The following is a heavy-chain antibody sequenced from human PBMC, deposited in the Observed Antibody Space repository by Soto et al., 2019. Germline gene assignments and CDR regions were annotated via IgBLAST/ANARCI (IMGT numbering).Heavy chain of an antibody. CDR3: ARGLSYYDFWSGYYSPEYYFDY. D-gene: IGHD3-3*01. Sequence: QVQLVESGGGVVQPGRSLRLSCAASGFTFSSYGMHWVRQAPGKGLEWVAVIWYDGSNKYYADSVKGRFTISRDNSKNTLYLQMNSLRAEDTAVYYCARGLSYYDFWSGYYSPEYYFDYWGQGTLVTVSS. V-gene: IGHV3-33*01. CDR2: IWYDGSNK. J-gene: IGHJ4*02. CDR1: GFTFSSYG.